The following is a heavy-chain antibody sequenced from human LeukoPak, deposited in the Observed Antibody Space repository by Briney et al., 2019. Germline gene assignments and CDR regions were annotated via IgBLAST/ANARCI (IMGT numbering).Heavy chain of an antibody. D-gene: IGHD2-21*02. CDR3: AGLAYCGGDCYSTFDY. Sequence: PSETLSLTCTVSGGSISSSSYYWGWIRQPPGKGLEWIGSIYYSGSTYYNPSLKSRVTISVDTSKNQFSLKLSSVTAADTAVYYCAGLAYCGGDCYSTFDYWGQGTLVTVSS. J-gene: IGHJ4*02. V-gene: IGHV4-39*01. CDR2: IYYSGST. CDR1: GGSISSSSYY.